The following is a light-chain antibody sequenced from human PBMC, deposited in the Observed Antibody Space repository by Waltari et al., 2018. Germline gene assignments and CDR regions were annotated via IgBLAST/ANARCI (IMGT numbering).Light chain of an antibody. CDR1: ILGSNY. Sequence: SSELTQPLSVSVSPGQTASPTFPGDILGSNYASWYQHKPGQSPLLVLYQDLNLPSGIPGRFSGSKSGNTATLPISGTQAMDDADYYCQALGSNRWVFGGGTKLTVL. CDR2: QDL. J-gene: IGLJ3*02. V-gene: IGLV3-1*01. CDR3: QALGSNRWV.